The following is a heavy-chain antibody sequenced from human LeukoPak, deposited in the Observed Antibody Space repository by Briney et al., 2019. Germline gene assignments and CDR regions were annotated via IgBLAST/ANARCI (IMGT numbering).Heavy chain of an antibody. Sequence: GESLKISCKGSGYSFTSYWIGWVRQMPGKGLEWMGIIYPGDSDTRYSPSFQGQVTISADKSISTAYLQWSSLKASDTAMYYCARHELATGPIFGVAPSKGSGMDVWGKGTTVTVSS. V-gene: IGHV5-51*01. CDR2: IYPGDSDT. CDR3: ARHELATGPIFGVAPSKGSGMDV. D-gene: IGHD3-3*01. J-gene: IGHJ6*04. CDR1: GYSFTSYW.